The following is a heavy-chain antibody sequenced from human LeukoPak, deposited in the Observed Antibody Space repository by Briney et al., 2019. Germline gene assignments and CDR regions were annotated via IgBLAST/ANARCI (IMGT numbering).Heavy chain of an antibody. CDR2: ISGSGGST. CDR3: AKDLRRVWFDP. CDR1: GFTFSSYA. J-gene: IGHJ5*02. Sequence: GGSLRLSCAASGFTFSSYAMSWVRQAPGKGLEWVLAISGSGGSTYYADSVKGRFTISRDNSKDTLYLQMNSLRAEDTAVYYCAKDLRRVWFDPWGQGTLVTVSS. D-gene: IGHD3-10*01. V-gene: IGHV3-23*01.